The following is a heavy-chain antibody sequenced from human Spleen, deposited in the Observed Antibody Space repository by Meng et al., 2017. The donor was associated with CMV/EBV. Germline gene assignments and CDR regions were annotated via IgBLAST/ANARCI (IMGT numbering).Heavy chain of an antibody. CDR3: ARDLPPVPARFDP. CDR2: ISSSSSI. D-gene: IGHD2-2*01. V-gene: IGHV3-21*01. CDR1: GFTFSSYS. J-gene: IGHJ5*02. Sequence: GESLKISCAASGFTFSSYSMNWVRQAPGKGLEWVSSISSSSSIYYADSVKGRFTISRDNSKNSLYLQMNSLRAEDTAVYYCARDLPPVPARFDPWGQGTLVTVSS.